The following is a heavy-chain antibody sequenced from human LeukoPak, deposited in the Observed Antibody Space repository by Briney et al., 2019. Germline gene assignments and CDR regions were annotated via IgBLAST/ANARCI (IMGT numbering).Heavy chain of an antibody. J-gene: IGHJ1*01. CDR3: AAAGLGVAHRIAS. CDR2: LPYDGSYN. Sequence: GGSLRLSCRVSGVSLSSYGMHWVRQAPGKGREGLACLPYDGSYNLTAASLKGRFPISKDISKNTLFLDMDSLTVGDTAVYYWAAAGLGVAHRIASWRQGTLVIVSS. V-gene: IGHV3-30*02. D-gene: IGHD2-15*01. CDR1: GVSLSSYG.